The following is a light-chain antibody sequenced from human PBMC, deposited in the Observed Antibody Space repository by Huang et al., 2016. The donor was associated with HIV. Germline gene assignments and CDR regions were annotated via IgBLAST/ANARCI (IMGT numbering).Light chain of an antibody. J-gene: IGKJ2*01. Sequence: EVIMTQSPAAFSVSPGETATLSCRASQSVSSNLGWYQQRPGQAPRLLIYNTSARATGIPARFSGGGSGTDFTLTISSVQSEDVAVYYCQQYNNWPPYTFGHGTKLEIK. CDR2: NTS. CDR1: QSVSSN. CDR3: QQYNNWPPYT. V-gene: IGKV3-15*01.